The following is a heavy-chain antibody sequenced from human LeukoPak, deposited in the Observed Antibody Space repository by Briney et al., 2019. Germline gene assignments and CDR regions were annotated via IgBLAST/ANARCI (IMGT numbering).Heavy chain of an antibody. D-gene: IGHD6-13*01. CDR1: GFTFSSYS. V-gene: IGHV3-21*01. CDR3: AREASSSWYPYYYYGMDV. J-gene: IGHJ6*02. Sequence: GGSLRLSCAASGFTFSSYSLSWIRQAPGKGLEWVSSIGVNSTYIYYADSVKGRFTISRDNAKNSLYLQMNSLRAEDTAVYYCAREASSSWYPYYYYGMDVWGQGTTVTVSS. CDR2: IGVNSTYI.